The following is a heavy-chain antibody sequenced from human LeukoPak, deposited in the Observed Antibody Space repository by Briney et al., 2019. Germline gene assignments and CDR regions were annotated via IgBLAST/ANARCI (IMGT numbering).Heavy chain of an antibody. CDR3: AKDATGFSDFDY. Sequence: GGSLRLSCAASGFTFSSYTMNWVRQAPGKGLEWVSIISSGSSYIHYADSVKGRFTISRDNAKNSLYLQMNSLRAEDTAVYYCAKDATGFSDFDYWGQGTLVTVSS. CDR2: ISSGSSYI. D-gene: IGHD3-9*01. V-gene: IGHV3-21*01. J-gene: IGHJ4*02. CDR1: GFTFSSYT.